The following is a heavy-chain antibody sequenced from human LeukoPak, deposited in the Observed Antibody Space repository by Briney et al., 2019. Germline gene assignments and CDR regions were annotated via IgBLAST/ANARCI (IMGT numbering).Heavy chain of an antibody. J-gene: IGHJ4*02. CDR1: GFIFSNYA. Sequence: PGGSLRLSCVASGFIFSNYAMSWVRQAPGKGPEWVSGISAGGGTTYYAESVKGRFTISRDNSKNMLYVQMNSLRAEDTAVYFCAKDRHNYGGGSSYFDYWGQGTLVSVSP. CDR2: ISAGGGTT. CDR3: AKDRHNYGGGSSYFDY. V-gene: IGHV3-23*01. D-gene: IGHD3-10*01.